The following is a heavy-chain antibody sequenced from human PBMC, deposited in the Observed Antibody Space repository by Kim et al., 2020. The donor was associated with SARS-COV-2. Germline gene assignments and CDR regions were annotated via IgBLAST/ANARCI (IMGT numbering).Heavy chain of an antibody. Sequence: CAPSLESRVTMSLDKSNNQFSLSLSSVTAADTAVYYCARHGYNYGHFFDYWGQGTPVTVSS. J-gene: IGHJ4*02. CDR3: ARHGYNYGHFFDY. D-gene: IGHD5-18*01. V-gene: IGHV4-4*02.